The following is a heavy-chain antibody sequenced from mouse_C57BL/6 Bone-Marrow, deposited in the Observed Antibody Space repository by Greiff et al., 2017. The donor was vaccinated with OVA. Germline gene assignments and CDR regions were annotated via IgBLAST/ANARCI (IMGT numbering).Heavy chain of an antibody. D-gene: IGHD2-4*01. Sequence: VQLKQSGPELVKPGASVKLSCKASGYSFTGYYMNWVKQSPEKSLEWIGEINPSTGGTTYNQKFKAKATLTVDKSSSTAYMQLNSLTSEDSAVLYGARARSTVYYDYDGALDYWGQGTSVTVSS. CDR3: ARARSTVYYDYDGALDY. CDR2: INPSTGGT. J-gene: IGHJ4*01. CDR1: GYSFTGYY. V-gene: IGHV1-42*01.